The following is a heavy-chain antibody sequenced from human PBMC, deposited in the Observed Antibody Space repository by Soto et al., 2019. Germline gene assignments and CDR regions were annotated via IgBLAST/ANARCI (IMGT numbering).Heavy chain of an antibody. CDR2: IIPILGIA. Sequence: QVQLVQSGAEVKKPGSSLKVSCKASGGTFSSYTISWVRQAPGQGLEWMGRIIPILGIANYAQKFQGRVTITADKSTSTAYMELSSLRSEDTAVYYCARTPGYSYGYFDYWGQGTLVTVSS. D-gene: IGHD5-18*01. CDR3: ARTPGYSYGYFDY. V-gene: IGHV1-69*02. J-gene: IGHJ4*02. CDR1: GGTFSSYT.